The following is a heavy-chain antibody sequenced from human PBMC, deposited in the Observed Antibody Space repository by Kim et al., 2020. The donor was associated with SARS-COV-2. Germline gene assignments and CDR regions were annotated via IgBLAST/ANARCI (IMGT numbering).Heavy chain of an antibody. CDR2: ISYSGST. Sequence: SETLSLTCIVSGGSISSTIYYWGWIRQPPGKKLEWIGSISYSGSTYYNPSLKSRVTISVDTSRNQFSLKLSSVTAADTAVYYCARRGAGTIYWGQGTLVTVSS. V-gene: IGHV4-39*01. J-gene: IGHJ4*02. D-gene: IGHD6-19*01. CDR3: ARRGAGTIY. CDR1: GGSISSTIYY.